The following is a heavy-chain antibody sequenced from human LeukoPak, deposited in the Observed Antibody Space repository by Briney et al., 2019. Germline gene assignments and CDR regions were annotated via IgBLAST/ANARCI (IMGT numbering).Heavy chain of an antibody. V-gene: IGHV3-74*01. CDR1: GFTFSTYS. D-gene: IGHD3/OR15-3a*01. CDR3: ARDKDWLLYDY. Sequence: TGGSLRLSCAASGFTFSTYSMHWVRQAPGKGLVWVSYIKPDGSDTTYADSVKGRFTNSRDNAKNTLYLQMNSLRAEDTAVYYCARDKDWLLYDYWGQGTLVTVSS. J-gene: IGHJ4*02. CDR2: IKPDGSDT.